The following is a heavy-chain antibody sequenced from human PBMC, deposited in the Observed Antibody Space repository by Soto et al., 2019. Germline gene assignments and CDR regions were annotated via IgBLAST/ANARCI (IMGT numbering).Heavy chain of an antibody. J-gene: IGHJ4*02. D-gene: IGHD2-2*01. CDR3: TTDIVVVPAVISPFDY. CDR1: GFIFSNAW. CDR2: IKSKTDGGTT. V-gene: IGHV3-15*07. Sequence: GGSLRLSCAASGFIFSNAWMNWVRQAPGKGLEWVGRIKSKTDGGTTDYAAPVKGRFTISRDDSKNTLYLQMNSLKTEDTAVYYCTTDIVVVPAVISPFDYWGQGTLVTVSS.